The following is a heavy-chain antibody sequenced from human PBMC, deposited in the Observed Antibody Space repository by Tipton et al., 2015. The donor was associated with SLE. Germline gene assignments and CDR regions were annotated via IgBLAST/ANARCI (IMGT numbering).Heavy chain of an antibody. Sequence: SLRLSCVASGFTFTSYWMHWVRQAPGKGLVWVSGINSDGRSSNYADSVKGRFTISRNNAKNTLYLQMNSLRAEDTAVYYCARGGWSLGYWGQGTRVTVSS. D-gene: IGHD2-15*01. J-gene: IGHJ4*02. V-gene: IGHV3-74*01. CDR2: INSDGRSS. CDR3: ARGGWSLGY. CDR1: GFTFTSYW.